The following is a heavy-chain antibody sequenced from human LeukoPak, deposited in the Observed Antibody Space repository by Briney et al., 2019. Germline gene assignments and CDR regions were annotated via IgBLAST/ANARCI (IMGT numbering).Heavy chain of an antibody. CDR3: ARALIYRVDY. D-gene: IGHD2-8*01. J-gene: IGHJ4*02. CDR1: ACTYTSYY. V-gene: IGHV1-46*01. CDR2: INPSGGST. Sequence: GTSVKVSFKASACTYTSYYMHWVRQSPGQGLEWMGIINPSGGSTSYAQKFQGRVTMTRDMSTSTVYMELSSLRSEDTAVYYCARALIYRVDYWGQGTLVTVYS.